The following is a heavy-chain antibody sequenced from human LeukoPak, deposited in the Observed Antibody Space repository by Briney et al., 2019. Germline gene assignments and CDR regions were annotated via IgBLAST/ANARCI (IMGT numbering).Heavy chain of an antibody. CDR2: ISGSGDTT. J-gene: IGHJ4*02. CDR1: GFTFSIYA. CDR3: ASRLSIFGVVIPEYYDY. D-gene: IGHD3-3*01. V-gene: IGHV3-23*01. Sequence: PGGSLRLSCAASGFTFSIYAMSWVRQAPGKGLEWVSSISGSGDTTDYADSVKGRFTISRDNGKNKLYLQMNSLRAEDTAVYYCASRLSIFGVVIPEYYDYWAQGTLVAVSS.